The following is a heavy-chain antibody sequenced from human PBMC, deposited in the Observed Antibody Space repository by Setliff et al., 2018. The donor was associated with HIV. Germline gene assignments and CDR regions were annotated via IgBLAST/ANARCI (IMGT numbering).Heavy chain of an antibody. Sequence: SETLSLTCTVSGGSISSYYWSWIRQPPGKGLEWIGWIYDSGATKYNPSLKSRVTISVDTSKNQFSLKLSSVTAADTAVYYCARSYYNFANGYYYYYYMDVWGKGTTVTVSS. CDR3: ARSYYNFANGYYYYYYMDV. CDR2: IYDSGAT. D-gene: IGHD3-3*01. V-gene: IGHV4-59*01. CDR1: GGSISSYY. J-gene: IGHJ6*03.